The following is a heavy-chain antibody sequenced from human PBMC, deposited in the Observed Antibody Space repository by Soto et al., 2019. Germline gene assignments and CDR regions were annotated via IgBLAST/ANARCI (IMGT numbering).Heavy chain of an antibody. J-gene: IGHJ5*02. Sequence: GGSLRLSYAASGFSVSYYAIAWVRQSPGKGLEWVSSLSGSETMRQADSVKGRFTISRDNSKNTVYLQMNNLRVEDTALYYCTKSPRVATVFRWGLDPWGQGTLVTVSS. CDR1: GFSVSYYA. D-gene: IGHD5-12*01. V-gene: IGHV3-23*01. CDR2: LSGSETM. CDR3: TKSPRVATVFRWGLDP.